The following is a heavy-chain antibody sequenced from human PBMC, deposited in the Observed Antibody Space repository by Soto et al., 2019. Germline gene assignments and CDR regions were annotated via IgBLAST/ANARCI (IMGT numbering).Heavy chain of an antibody. CDR1: GGTFSSYA. D-gene: IGHD2-2*01. CDR3: ASFGLEVVPAAMGY. V-gene: IGHV1-69*01. J-gene: IGHJ4*02. CDR2: IIPIFGTA. Sequence: QVQLVQSGAEVKKPGSSVKVSCKASGGTFSSYAISWVRQAPGQGLEWMGGIIPIFGTANYAQKFQGRVTITADESTSTAYMELSSLISEGTAVYYCASFGLEVVPAAMGYWGQGTLVTASS.